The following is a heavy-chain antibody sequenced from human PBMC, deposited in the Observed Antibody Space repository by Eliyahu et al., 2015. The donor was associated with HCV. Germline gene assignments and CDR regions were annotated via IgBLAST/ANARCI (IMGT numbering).Heavy chain of an antibody. CDR3: ARGPWGSGYDKDDYYYMDV. CDR2: ISYDGRNE. J-gene: IGHJ6*03. D-gene: IGHD3-3*01. CDR1: GFSFSSYT. Sequence: QVQLVQSGGGVVQPGRSLRLSCAASGFSFSSYTMHWVRQAPGEGLEWAALISYDGRNEFYSDSVKGRVTISRDNSKNTLYLAMNSLKSEDTTVYYCARGPWGSGYDKDDYYYMDVWGKGTTVIVS. V-gene: IGHV3-30*04.